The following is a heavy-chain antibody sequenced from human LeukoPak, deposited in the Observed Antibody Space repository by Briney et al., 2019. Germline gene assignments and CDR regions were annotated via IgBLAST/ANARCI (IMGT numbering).Heavy chain of an antibody. J-gene: IGHJ4*01. D-gene: IGHD2-2*02. V-gene: IGHV3-74*01. CDR3: AREAAVGYCSSTSCSTLDY. CDR2: INCDGSST. Sequence: GGTLRLPCAASGFTFNTYWMHWVRQAPGKGLVCVTRINCDGSSTSYADSVKGRFTISRDNAKNTLYLQMNSLRGEDTAVYYCAREAAVGYCSSTSCSTLDYWGQGTLVTVSS. CDR1: GFTFNTYW.